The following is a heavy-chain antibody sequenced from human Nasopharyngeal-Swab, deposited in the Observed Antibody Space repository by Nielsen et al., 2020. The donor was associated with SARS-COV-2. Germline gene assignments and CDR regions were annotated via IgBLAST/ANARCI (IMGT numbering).Heavy chain of an antibody. D-gene: IGHD3-10*01. J-gene: IGHJ6*03. Sequence: WVRQAPGQGLEWMGGFDPEDGETIYAQKFQGRVTMTEDTSTDTAYMELSSLRSEDTAVYYCATIENSGKGAYYYYMDVWGKGTTVTVSS. CDR2: FDPEDGET. V-gene: IGHV1-24*01. CDR3: ATIENSGKGAYYYYMDV.